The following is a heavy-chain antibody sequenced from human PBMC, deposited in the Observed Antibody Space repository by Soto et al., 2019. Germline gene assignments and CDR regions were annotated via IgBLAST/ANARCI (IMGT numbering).Heavy chain of an antibody. J-gene: IGHJ5*02. CDR1: GGYFSGYY. V-gene: IGHV4-34*01. CDR2: INHSGST. CDR3: ARGSSSGWYDWFDP. D-gene: IGHD6-19*01. Sequence: QVQRQQWGAGLLRPSETLSLTWAVYGGYFSGYYWSWIRQPPGKGLEWIGEINHSGSTNYNPSLKSRVTISVDTSKNQFSLKLSSVTAADTAVYYCARGSSSGWYDWFDPWGQGTLVTVSS.